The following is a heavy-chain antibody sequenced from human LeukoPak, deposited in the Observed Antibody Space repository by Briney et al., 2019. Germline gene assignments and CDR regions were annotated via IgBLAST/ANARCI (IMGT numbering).Heavy chain of an antibody. V-gene: IGHV3-23*01. D-gene: IGHD2-2*01. CDR1: GFTFSTYA. CDR2: ISGSGGST. CDR3: LGYCSRTSCLDAFDI. Sequence: GGSLRLSCAASGFTFSTYAMSWVRQAPGKGLEWVSAISGSGGSTYYADSVKGRFPISRDNSKNTLYLQMNSLRAEDTAVYYPLGYCSRTSCLDAFDIWGQGTMVTVSS. J-gene: IGHJ3*02.